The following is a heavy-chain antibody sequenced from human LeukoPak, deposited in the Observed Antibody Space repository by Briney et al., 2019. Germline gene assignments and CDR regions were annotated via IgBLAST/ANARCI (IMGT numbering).Heavy chain of an antibody. CDR1: GYTFTSYG. Sequence: ASVKVSCKASGYTFTSYGISWVRQAPGQGLEWMGWISAYNGNTNYAQKLQGRVTMTTDTSTSTAYMEQRSLRSDDTAVYYCARDTQIAAAGIAAGYWGQGTLVTVSS. J-gene: IGHJ4*02. CDR3: ARDTQIAAAGIAAGY. V-gene: IGHV1-18*04. D-gene: IGHD6-13*01. CDR2: ISAYNGNT.